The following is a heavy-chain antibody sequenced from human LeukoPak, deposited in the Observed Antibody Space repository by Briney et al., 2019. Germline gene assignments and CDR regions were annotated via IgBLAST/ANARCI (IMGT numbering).Heavy chain of an antibody. CDR2: INPSGGST. D-gene: IGHD4-17*01. CDR3: ARDRRGDYQLDY. Sequence: PGGSLRLSCAASGYTFTSYYMHWVRQAPGQGLEWMGIINPSGGSTSYAQKFQGRVTMTRDMSTSTVYMELSSLRSEDTAVYYCARDRRGDYQLDYWGQGTLATVSS. J-gene: IGHJ4*02. V-gene: IGHV1-46*01. CDR1: GYTFTSYY.